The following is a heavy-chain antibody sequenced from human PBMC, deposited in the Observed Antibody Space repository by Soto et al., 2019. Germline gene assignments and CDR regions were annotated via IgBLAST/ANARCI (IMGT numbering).Heavy chain of an antibody. CDR1: GFTFSSYG. D-gene: IGHD3-22*01. J-gene: IGHJ4*02. CDR3: AKGSMIVVGDIDY. V-gene: IGHV3-30*18. Sequence: GGSLRLSCAASGFTFSSYGMHWVRQAPGKGLEWVAVISYDGSNKYYADSVKGRFTISRDNSKNTLYLQMNSLRAEDTAVYYGAKGSMIVVGDIDYWGQGTLVTVSS. CDR2: ISYDGSNK.